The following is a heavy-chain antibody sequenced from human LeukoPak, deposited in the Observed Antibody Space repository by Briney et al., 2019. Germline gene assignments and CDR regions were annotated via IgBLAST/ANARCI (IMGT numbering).Heavy chain of an antibody. Sequence: PSETLSLTCAVYGGSFSGYYWSWIRQPPGKGLEWIGEINHSGSTNYNPSLKSRVTISVDTSKNQFSLKLSSVTAADTAVYYCARVYYDFWSGLYYYYYYYMDVWGKGTTVTVSS. CDR1: GGSFSGYY. V-gene: IGHV4-34*01. J-gene: IGHJ6*03. CDR3: ARVYYDFWSGLYYYYYYYMDV. CDR2: INHSGST. D-gene: IGHD3-3*01.